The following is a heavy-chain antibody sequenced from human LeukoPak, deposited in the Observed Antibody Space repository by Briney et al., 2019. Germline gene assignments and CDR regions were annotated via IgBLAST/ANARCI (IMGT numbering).Heavy chain of an antibody. CDR1: GGSMSKSY. J-gene: IGHJ4*02. CDR2: IYSSGST. Sequence: SETLSLTCTVSGGSMSKSYWNWIRQPPGKGLEWIGYIYSSGSTNYNPSLKSRVTISLDTSRTQSSLELTSATAADTAVYSCARGRTYLDYFDYWGQGTVVTVSS. V-gene: IGHV4-59*01. CDR3: ARGRTYLDYFDY. D-gene: IGHD1-14*01.